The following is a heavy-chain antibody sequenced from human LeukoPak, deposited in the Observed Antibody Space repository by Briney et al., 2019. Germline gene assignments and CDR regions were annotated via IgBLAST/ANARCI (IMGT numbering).Heavy chain of an antibody. V-gene: IGHV4-34*01. CDR2: INHSGST. Sequence: SETLSLTCAVYGGSFSGYYWSWIRQPPGKGLEWIGEINHSGSTNYNPSLKSRDTISVDTSKNQFSLKLSSVTAADTAVYYCAREGSMVRAKTGNYWGQGTLVTVSS. D-gene: IGHD3-10*01. CDR1: GGSFSGYY. CDR3: AREGSMVRAKTGNY. J-gene: IGHJ4*02.